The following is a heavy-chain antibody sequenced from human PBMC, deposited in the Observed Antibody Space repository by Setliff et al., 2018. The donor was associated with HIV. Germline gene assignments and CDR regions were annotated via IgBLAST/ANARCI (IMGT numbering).Heavy chain of an antibody. Sequence: ASVKVSCKASGYTFTSYAMNWVRQAPGQGLEWMGRINPNSGGTNYAQKFQGRVTMTRDTSISTAYMELSRLRSDDTAVYYCARVSSFNKIIREAFDIWGQGTLVNVSS. V-gene: IGHV1-2*06. CDR2: INPNSGGT. CDR1: GYTFTSYA. CDR3: ARVSSFNKIIREAFDI. J-gene: IGHJ3*02. D-gene: IGHD3-10*01.